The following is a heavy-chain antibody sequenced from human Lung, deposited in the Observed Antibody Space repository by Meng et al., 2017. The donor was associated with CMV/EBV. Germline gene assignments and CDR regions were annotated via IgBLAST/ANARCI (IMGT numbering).Heavy chain of an antibody. Sequence: LMAAGPTLVNPPQPLTLTCTFSGFSLSMSGVGVGWIRQPPGKALEWLALIYWDDDKRYSPSLKSRLTITKDTSKNQVVLTMTNMDPVDTATYYCTHRPMTSAYYYFDYWGQGTLVTVSS. V-gene: IGHV2-5*02. CDR2: IYWDDDK. CDR1: GFSLSMSGVG. D-gene: IGHD3-22*01. CDR3: THRPMTSAYYYFDY. J-gene: IGHJ4*02.